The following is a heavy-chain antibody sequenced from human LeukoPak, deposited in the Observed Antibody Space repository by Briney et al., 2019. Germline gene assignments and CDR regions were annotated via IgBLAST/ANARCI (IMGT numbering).Heavy chain of an antibody. D-gene: IGHD2-15*01. Sequence: PGGSLRLSCAASGFTFSSNYKSWVRQAPGKGLEWVSATYSGGSTYYSVSVKGRFIIFCDNTKNTTYPLMNSQKAEDTASYYFARAQDYCGGSTCYGYFQYWGQGTLVTVP. V-gene: IGHV3-53*01. CDR1: GFTFSSNY. CDR3: ARAQDYCGGSTCYGYFQY. J-gene: IGHJ1*01. CDR2: TYSGGST.